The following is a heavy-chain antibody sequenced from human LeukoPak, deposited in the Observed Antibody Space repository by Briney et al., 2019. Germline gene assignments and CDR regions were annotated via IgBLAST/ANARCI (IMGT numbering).Heavy chain of an antibody. J-gene: IGHJ4*02. CDR1: GGTFSSYA. CDR3: ARAAACKLRCYYGSGSYYDY. Sequence: GASVKVSCKASGGTFSSYAISWVRQAPGQGLEWMGGIIPIFGTANYAQKFQGRVTITADESTSTAYMELSSLRSEDTAVYYCARAAACKLRCYYGSGSYYDYWGQGTLVTVSS. V-gene: IGHV1-69*13. D-gene: IGHD3-10*01. CDR2: IIPIFGTA.